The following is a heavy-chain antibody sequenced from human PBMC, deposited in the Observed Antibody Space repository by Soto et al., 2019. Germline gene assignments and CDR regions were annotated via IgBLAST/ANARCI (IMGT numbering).Heavy chain of an antibody. J-gene: IGHJ4*02. D-gene: IGHD3-22*01. V-gene: IGHV4-30-4*01. CDR3: ARTHYSDSSGTDC. CDR2: IFYSGTT. CDR1: SGSIRSGDSY. Sequence: PSETLSLTFTVSSGSIRSGDSYWSVIRQPPGKGLEWIGYIFYSGTTYYNPSLKSRVTISLDTSKNQFSLNLSSVTAAETAVYYCARTHYSDSSGTDCWGQGTLVTVSS.